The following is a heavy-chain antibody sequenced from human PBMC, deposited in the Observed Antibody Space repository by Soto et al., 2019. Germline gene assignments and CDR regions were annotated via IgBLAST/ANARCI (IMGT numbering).Heavy chain of an antibody. J-gene: IGHJ4*02. CDR3: AKDVNYDFWSGYYHY. CDR1: GFTFSSYA. Sequence: TGGSLRLSCAASGFTFSSYAMSWVRQAPGKGLEWVSAISGSGGSTYYADSVKGRFTISRDNSKNTLYLQMNSLRAEDTAVYYCAKDVNYDFWSGYYHYWGQGTLVTVSS. CDR2: ISGSGGST. D-gene: IGHD3-3*01. V-gene: IGHV3-23*01.